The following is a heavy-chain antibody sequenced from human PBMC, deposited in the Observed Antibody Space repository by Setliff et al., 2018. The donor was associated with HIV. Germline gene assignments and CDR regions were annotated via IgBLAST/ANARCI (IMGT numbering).Heavy chain of an antibody. V-gene: IGHV3-23*01. J-gene: IGHJ1*01. D-gene: IGHD6-19*01. CDR3: AKEGSTAVAGYADYFQD. CDR2: ITGGGDHT. Sequence: GGSLRLSCASSGFTFSSFAMNWVRQALGKGLEWVSAITGGGDHTYYADSVKGRFTISRDNSRNTVYLQMNSLRADDTAVYYCAKEGSTAVAGYADYFQDWGQGTLVTVSS. CDR1: GFTFSSFA.